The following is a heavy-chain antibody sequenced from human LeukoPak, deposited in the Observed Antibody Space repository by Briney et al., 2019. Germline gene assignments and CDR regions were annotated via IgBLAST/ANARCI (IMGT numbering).Heavy chain of an antibody. CDR3: ARDRCSSTSCYTHYFDY. CDR1: GFTVSSNY. Sequence: AGGSLRLSCAASGFTVSSNYMSWVRQAPGKGLERVSVIYSGGSTYYADSVKGRFTISGDTSKNTLYLQMNSLRAEDTAVYYCARDRCSSTSCYTHYFDYWGQGTLVTVSS. V-gene: IGHV3-66*02. D-gene: IGHD2-2*02. J-gene: IGHJ4*02. CDR2: IYSGGST.